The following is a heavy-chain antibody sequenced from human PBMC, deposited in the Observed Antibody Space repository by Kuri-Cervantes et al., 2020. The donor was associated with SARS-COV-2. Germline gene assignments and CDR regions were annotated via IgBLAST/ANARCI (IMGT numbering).Heavy chain of an antibody. CDR3: AAERYEWLAYAYYFDL. CDR1: RFTFRNYG. J-gene: IGHJ4*02. CDR2: ISYDETYK. V-gene: IGHV3-30*03. D-gene: IGHD6-19*01. Sequence: GESLKISCAASRFTFRNYGMHWVRQAPGKGLEWVALISYDETYKYYADSVEGRFTISRDNSENTLYLQMNSLRAEDTAMYYCAAERYEWLAYAYYFDLWGQGTLVTRLL.